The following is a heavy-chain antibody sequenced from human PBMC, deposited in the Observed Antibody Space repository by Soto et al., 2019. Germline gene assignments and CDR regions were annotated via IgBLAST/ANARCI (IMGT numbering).Heavy chain of an antibody. J-gene: IGHJ4*02. Sequence: SETLSLTCAVSGGSFSGYYWSWIRQPPGKGLEWIGEINHSGSTNYNPSLKSRVTISVDTSKNQFSLKLSSVTAADTAVYYCARGKLSDYVLGSYLYHFDYRGQGTVVTVSS. CDR1: GGSFSGYY. CDR2: INHSGST. V-gene: IGHV4-34*01. CDR3: ARGKLSDYVLGSYLYHFDY. D-gene: IGHD3-16*02.